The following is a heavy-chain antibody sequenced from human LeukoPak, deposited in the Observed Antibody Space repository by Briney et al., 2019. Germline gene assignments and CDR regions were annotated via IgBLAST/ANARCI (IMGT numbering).Heavy chain of an antibody. Sequence: SETLSLTCTVSGGSIGSGGYYWSWIRQHPGKGLEWIGYIYYSGSTYYNPSLKSRATISVDTSKNQFSLKLSSVTAADTAVYYCARNYYGSGSPSFDYWGQGTLVTVSS. J-gene: IGHJ4*02. CDR2: IYYSGST. D-gene: IGHD3-10*01. CDR1: GGSIGSGGYY. CDR3: ARNYYGSGSPSFDY. V-gene: IGHV4-31*03.